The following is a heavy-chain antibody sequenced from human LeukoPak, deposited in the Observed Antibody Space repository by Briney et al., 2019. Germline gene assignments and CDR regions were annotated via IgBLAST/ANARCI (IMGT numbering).Heavy chain of an antibody. CDR1: GFTFSNYW. D-gene: IGHD6-19*01. CDR3: ARDRHDSSGLVY. V-gene: IGHV3-7*04. CDR2: IKQDGSEK. J-gene: IGHJ4*02. Sequence: PGGSLRLSCAASGFTFSNYWMTWVRQAPGKGLEWVANIKQDGSEKYYVDSVKGRFTISRDNAKNSLYLQMNSLRAEDTAVYYCARDRHDSSGLVYWGQGTLVTVSS.